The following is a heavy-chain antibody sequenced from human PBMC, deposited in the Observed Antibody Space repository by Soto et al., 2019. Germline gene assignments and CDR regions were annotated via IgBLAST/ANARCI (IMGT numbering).Heavy chain of an antibody. CDR1: GFTFSSYG. V-gene: IGHV3-30*18. Sequence: PGESLRLSCAASGFTFSSYGMHWVRQAPGKGLEWVAVISYDGSNKYYADSVKGRFTISRDNSKNTLYLQMNSLRAEDTAVYYCAKDGDTGTTDYFDYWGQGT. J-gene: IGHJ4*02. D-gene: IGHD1-1*01. CDR2: ISYDGSNK. CDR3: AKDGDTGTTDYFDY.